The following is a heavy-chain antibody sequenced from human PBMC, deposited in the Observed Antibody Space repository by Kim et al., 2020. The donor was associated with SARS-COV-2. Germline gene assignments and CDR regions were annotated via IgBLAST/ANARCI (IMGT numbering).Heavy chain of an antibody. Sequence: KSRVTLSVDTSKNQFSLKLSYVTAADTAVYYCARGTYKYNWNYGGHAFDSWGQGTMVTVSS. CDR3: ARGTYKYNWNYGGHAFDS. J-gene: IGHJ3*02. V-gene: IGHV4-34*01. D-gene: IGHD1-7*01.